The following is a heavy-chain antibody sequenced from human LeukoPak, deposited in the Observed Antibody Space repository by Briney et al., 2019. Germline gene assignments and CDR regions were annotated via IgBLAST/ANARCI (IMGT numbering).Heavy chain of an antibody. V-gene: IGHV3-23*01. CDR3: AKALNYYDSSGYYTPVDY. J-gene: IGHJ4*01. CDR1: GFTFSSYA. D-gene: IGHD3-22*01. Sequence: GGSLRLSCAASGFTFSSYAMSWVRQAPGKGLEWVSAISGSGGSTYYADSVKGRFTISRDISKNTLYLQMNSLRAEDTAVYYCAKALNYYDSSGYYTPVDYWGHGTLVTVSS. CDR2: ISGSGGST.